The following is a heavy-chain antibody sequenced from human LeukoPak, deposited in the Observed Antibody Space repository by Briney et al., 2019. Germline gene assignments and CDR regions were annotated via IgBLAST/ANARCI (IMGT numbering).Heavy chain of an antibody. CDR1: GFTFSSYA. V-gene: IGHV3-23*01. Sequence: PGGSLRLSCAASGFTFSSYAMSWVRQAPGKGLEWVSAISGSGGSTYYADSVKGRLTVSRDNAKNTLYLQMNCLRVEDTAVYHCAREYYDSSGFRNDYWGQGTLVTVSS. J-gene: IGHJ4*02. CDR3: AREYYDSSGFRNDY. CDR2: ISGSGGST. D-gene: IGHD3-22*01.